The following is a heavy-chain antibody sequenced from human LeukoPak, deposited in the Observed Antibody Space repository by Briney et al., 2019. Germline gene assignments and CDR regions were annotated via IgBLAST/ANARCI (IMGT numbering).Heavy chain of an antibody. CDR3: VRVRKLELRY. V-gene: IGHV3-21*01. Sequence: GGSLRLSCAAPGFTFSSYSMNWVRQAPGKVLEWVSSISSSSSYISYADSVKGRFTISRDNAKNSLYLQMNSLRAEDTAVYYCVRVRKLELRYWGQGTLVTVSS. CDR2: ISSSSSYI. J-gene: IGHJ4*02. D-gene: IGHD1-7*01. CDR1: GFTFSSYS.